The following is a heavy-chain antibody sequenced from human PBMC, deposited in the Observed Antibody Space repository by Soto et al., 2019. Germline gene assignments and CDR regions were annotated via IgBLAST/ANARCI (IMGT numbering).Heavy chain of an antibody. Sequence: GGSLRLSCAASGFTFDDYTMHWVRQAPGKGLEWVSLISWDGGSTYYADSVKGRFTISRDNSKNSLYLQMNSLRTEDNALYYCAKDPFSHDGYSSSVTKKRKENYYYYGMDVWGQGTTVTVSS. CDR3: AKDPFSHDGYSSSVTKKRKENYYYYGMDV. CDR2: ISWDGGST. J-gene: IGHJ6*02. V-gene: IGHV3-43*01. CDR1: GFTFDDYT. D-gene: IGHD6-13*01.